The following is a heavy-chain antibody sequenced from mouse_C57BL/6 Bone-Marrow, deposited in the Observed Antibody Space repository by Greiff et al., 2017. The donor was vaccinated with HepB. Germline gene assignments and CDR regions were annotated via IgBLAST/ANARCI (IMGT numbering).Heavy chain of an antibody. CDR1: GYAFSSSW. D-gene: IGHD1-1*01. CDR2: IYPGDGDT. Sequence: VQLKESGPELVKPGASVKISCKASGYAFSSSWMNWVKQRPGKGLEWIGRIYPGDGDTNYNGKFKGKATLTADKSSSTAYMQLSSLTSEDSAVYFCARRITTVVAFRYFDVWGTGTTVTVSS. J-gene: IGHJ1*03. CDR3: ARRITTVVAFRYFDV. V-gene: IGHV1-82*01.